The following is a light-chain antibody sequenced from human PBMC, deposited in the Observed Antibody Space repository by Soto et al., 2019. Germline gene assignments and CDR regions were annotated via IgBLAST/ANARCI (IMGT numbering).Light chain of an antibody. Sequence: EIVLTQSPGTLSLSPGERVTLSCRASQTVTNRYFAWYQHRRGQASRLLIYGTSNRATGVPDRFSGSGSGTEVSLTIARMEPDDFAVYFCQQYASSITFGGGTKVEFK. CDR1: QTVTNRY. J-gene: IGKJ4*01. CDR2: GTS. CDR3: QQYASSIT. V-gene: IGKV3-20*01.